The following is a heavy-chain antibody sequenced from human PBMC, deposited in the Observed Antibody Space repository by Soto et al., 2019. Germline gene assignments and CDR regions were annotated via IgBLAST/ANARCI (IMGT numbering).Heavy chain of an antibody. D-gene: IGHD3-9*01. Sequence: QLQLMQSGGEARNPGASVKVSCEASGYKFSSYAISWLRQAPGQGLEWMGVMTPNSGYTNYAQKFQGRLIMTTDIPSSTAYMELTSLTYGDTAMYYCATSYDTGFDPWGHGTLVSVS. V-gene: IGHV1-18*01. CDR1: GYKFSSYA. CDR3: ATSYDTGFDP. CDR2: MTPNSGYT. J-gene: IGHJ5*02.